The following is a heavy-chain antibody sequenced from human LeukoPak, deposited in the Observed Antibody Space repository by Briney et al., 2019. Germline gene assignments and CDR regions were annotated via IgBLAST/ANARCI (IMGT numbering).Heavy chain of an antibody. CDR1: GGSISSSSYY. CDR2: IYYSGST. CDR3: ARVGGYDFWSGYYDNWFDP. V-gene: IGHV4-39*07. J-gene: IGHJ5*02. D-gene: IGHD3-3*01. Sequence: SETLSLTCTVSGGSISSSSYYWGWIRQPPGKGLEWIGSIYYSGSTYYNPSLKSRVTISVDTSKNQFSLKLSSVTAADTAVYYCARVGGYDFWSGYYDNWFDPWGQGTLVTVSS.